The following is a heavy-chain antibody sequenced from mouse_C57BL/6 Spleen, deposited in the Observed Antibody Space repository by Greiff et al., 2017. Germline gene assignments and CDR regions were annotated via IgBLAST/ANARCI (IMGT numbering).Heavy chain of an antibody. V-gene: IGHV1-61*01. Sequence: QVQLQQPGAELVRPGSSVKLSCKASGYTFTSYWLDWVKQRPGQGLEWIGNIYPSDSETHYNQKFKNKATLTVDKSSSTAYMQLSSQTSEDSAVYYCARGAGTHAMDYWGQGTSVTVSS. CDR2: IYPSDSET. D-gene: IGHD4-1*01. J-gene: IGHJ4*01. CDR1: GYTFTSYW. CDR3: ARGAGTHAMDY.